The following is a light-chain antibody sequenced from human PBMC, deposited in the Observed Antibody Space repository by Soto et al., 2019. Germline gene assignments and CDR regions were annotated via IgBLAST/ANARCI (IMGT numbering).Light chain of an antibody. CDR3: CSYAGSSFYV. Sequence: QSVLSQPAYVYVCRVQSITLSWQGSRREVGSYNLVSWYQQHPGKAPKLMIYEGTKRPSGVSNRFSGSKSGNTASLTISGLQAEDEADYYCCSYAGSSFYVFGTGTKVTVL. CDR2: EGT. V-gene: IGLV2-23*01. J-gene: IGLJ1*01. CDR1: RREVGSYNL.